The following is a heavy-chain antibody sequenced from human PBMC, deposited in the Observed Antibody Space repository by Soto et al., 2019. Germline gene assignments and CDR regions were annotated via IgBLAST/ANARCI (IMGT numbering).Heavy chain of an antibody. CDR2: IYYSGST. Sequence: SETLSLTCTVSGGSISSGGYYWSWIRQHPGKGLEWIGYIYYSGSTYYNPSLKSRVTISVDTSKNQFSLKLSSVTAADTAVYYCARETEVRGELNRGDYGMDVWGQGTTVTVSS. CDR1: GGSISSGGYY. CDR3: ARETEVRGELNRGDYGMDV. J-gene: IGHJ6*02. V-gene: IGHV4-31*03. D-gene: IGHD3-10*01.